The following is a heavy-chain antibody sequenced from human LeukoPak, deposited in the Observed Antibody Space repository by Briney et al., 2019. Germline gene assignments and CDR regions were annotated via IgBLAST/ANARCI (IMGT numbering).Heavy chain of an antibody. CDR2: LNASGGGT. Sequence: GGSLRLSCAASGFTFDDYGMAWVRQAPGKGLEWVASLNASGGGTSYADSVRGRFTISRDNAKNTLYLQMNSLRAEDTAVYFCAKRGVVIRVILVGFHKEAYYFDSWGQGVLVTVSS. V-gene: IGHV3-23*01. CDR1: GFTFDDYG. D-gene: IGHD3-22*01. J-gene: IGHJ4*02. CDR3: AKRGVVIRVILVGFHKEAYYFDS.